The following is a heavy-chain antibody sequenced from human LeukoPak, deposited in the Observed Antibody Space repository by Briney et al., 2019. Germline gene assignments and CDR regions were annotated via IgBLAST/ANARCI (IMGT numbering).Heavy chain of an antibody. CDR3: ARDRDYGGFDY. D-gene: IGHD4-23*01. V-gene: IGHV3-53*01. CDR1: GFTVSSNY. J-gene: IGHJ4*02. CDR2: IYSVGST. Sequence: GGSLGLSCAASGFTVSSNYMSWFGQAPGKGLEWVSVIYSVGSTYYTDSVKGRFTLSRDNSKNTLYLQMNSLRAEDTAVYYCARDRDYGGFDYWGQGTLVTVSS.